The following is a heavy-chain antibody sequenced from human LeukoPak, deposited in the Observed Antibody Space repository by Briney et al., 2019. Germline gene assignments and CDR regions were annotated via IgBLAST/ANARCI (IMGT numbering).Heavy chain of an antibody. J-gene: IGHJ3*02. V-gene: IGHV1-46*01. CDR1: GYTFTSYY. CDR2: INPSGGST. Sequence: ASVKVSCKASGYTFTSYYMHWVRQAPGQGLEWMGIINPSGGSTSYAQKFQGRVTMTRDMSTSTAYMELSSLRSEDTAVYYCARDDVYCSSTSCYGDAFDIWGQGTMVTVSS. CDR3: ARDDVYCSSTSCYGDAFDI. D-gene: IGHD2-2*01.